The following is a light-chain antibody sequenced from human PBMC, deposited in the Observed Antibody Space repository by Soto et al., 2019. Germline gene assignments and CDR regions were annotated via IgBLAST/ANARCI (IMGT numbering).Light chain of an antibody. CDR3: QHYNSYSEA. V-gene: IGKV3-15*01. Sequence: EIVMTQSPATLSVSKGERANLSCRASQSVSSNLAWYQQKPGQAPRLLIYGASTRATGIPARFSGSGSGTEFTLTISSLQPDDFATYYCQHYNSYSEAFGQGTKVDI. CDR1: QSVSSN. J-gene: IGKJ1*01. CDR2: GAS.